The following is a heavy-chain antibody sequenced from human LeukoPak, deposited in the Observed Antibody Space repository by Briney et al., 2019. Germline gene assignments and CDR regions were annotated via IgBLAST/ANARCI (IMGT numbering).Heavy chain of an antibody. V-gene: IGHV4-59*01. CDR1: GGSISSYY. Sequence: SETLSLTCTVSGGSISSYYWSWIRQPPGKGLEWIGYIYYSGSTNYNPSLKSRVTISVDTSKNQFSLKLSSVTAADTAVYYCARARGSRVHDYWGQGTLVTVYS. CDR3: ARARGSRVHDY. CDR2: IYYSGST. D-gene: IGHD6-13*01. J-gene: IGHJ4*02.